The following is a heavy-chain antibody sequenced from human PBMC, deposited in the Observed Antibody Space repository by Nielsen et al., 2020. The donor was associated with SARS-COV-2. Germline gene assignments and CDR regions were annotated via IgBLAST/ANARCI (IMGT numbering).Heavy chain of an antibody. CDR2: IWYDGSDRI. J-gene: IGHJ6*04. CDR3: ARDRDALGDYEMDV. V-gene: IGHV3-33*01. CDR1: GFPFSRYS. Sequence: GESLKISCAASGFPFSRYSMHWVRQAPGKGLEWVALIWYDGSDRINTEYADSVKGRFTISRDDASNSLFLQMDRLRDEDTALYYCARDRDALGDYEMDVWGNGTTVTVSS.